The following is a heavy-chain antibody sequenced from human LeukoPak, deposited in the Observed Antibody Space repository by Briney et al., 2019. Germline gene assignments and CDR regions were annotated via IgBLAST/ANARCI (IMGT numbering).Heavy chain of an antibody. V-gene: IGHV3-53*01. CDR2: IYSGGST. CDR1: GFTVSSNY. Sequence: PGGSLRLSCAASGFTVSSNYMSWVRQAPGKGLEWVSVIYSGGSTYYSDSVKGRFTISRENSKNTLYLQMNSLRAEDTAVYYCAREGPRYYYYGMDVWGQGTTVTVSS. J-gene: IGHJ6*02. CDR3: AREGPRYYYYGMDV.